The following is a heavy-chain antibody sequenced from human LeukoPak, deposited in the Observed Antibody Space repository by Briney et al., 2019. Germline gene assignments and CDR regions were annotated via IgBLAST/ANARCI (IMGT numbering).Heavy chain of an antibody. CDR2: INHSGST. CDR1: GGSFSGYY. Sequence: PSETLSLTCAVYGGSFSGYYWSWIRQPPGKGLEWIGEINHSGSTNYNPSLKSRVTISVDTSKNQFSLKLSSVTAADTAVYYCARAHSRNYGMDAWGQGTTVTVSS. V-gene: IGHV4-34*01. CDR3: ARAHSRNYGMDA. J-gene: IGHJ6*02. D-gene: IGHD1-14*01.